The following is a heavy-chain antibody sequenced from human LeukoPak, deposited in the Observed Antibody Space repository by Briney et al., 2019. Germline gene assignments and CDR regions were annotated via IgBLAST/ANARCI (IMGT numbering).Heavy chain of an antibody. CDR1: GGSISSSSHF. D-gene: IGHD3-9*01. V-gene: IGHV4-39*01. Sequence: SETLSLTCTVSGGSISSSSHFWGWIRQPPGKGLEWIGSIYYSGSTYYNPSLKSRVTISVDTSKNQFSLKLSSVTAADTAVYYCATSRRVRYFDWLSPYYFDYWGQGTLVTVSS. J-gene: IGHJ4*02. CDR3: ATSRRVRYFDWLSPYYFDY. CDR2: IYYSGST.